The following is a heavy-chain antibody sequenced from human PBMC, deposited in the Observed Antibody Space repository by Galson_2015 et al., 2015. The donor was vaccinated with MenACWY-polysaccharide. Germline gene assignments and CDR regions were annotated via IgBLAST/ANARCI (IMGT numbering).Heavy chain of an antibody. Sequence: SLRLSCAASGFSFRSHWMHWVRQAPGEGRVWGSRINSDATIINYAYSVKGRFTISRDNAKNTLYLEMNSLRVEDTAVYFCARDLRRIADYYFDYWGQGTVVTVSS. D-gene: IGHD6-13*01. CDR3: ARDLRRIADYYFDY. CDR2: INSDATII. J-gene: IGHJ4*02. V-gene: IGHV3-74*01. CDR1: GFSFRSHW.